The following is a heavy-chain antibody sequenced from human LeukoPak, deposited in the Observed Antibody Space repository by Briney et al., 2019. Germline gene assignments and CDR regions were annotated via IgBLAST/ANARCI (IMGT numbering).Heavy chain of an antibody. D-gene: IGHD5-24*01. J-gene: IGHJ5*02. CDR2: IYESGST. V-gene: IGHV4-38-2*02. Sequence: PSEALSLTCTVSGYSISSGYYWGWIRQPPGKGLEWIGSIYESGSTYYNPSLKSRVTISVDTSKNQFSLKLSSVTAADTAVYYCARDLGEMATIWGWFDPWGQGTLVTVSS. CDR1: GYSISSGYY. CDR3: ARDLGEMATIWGWFDP.